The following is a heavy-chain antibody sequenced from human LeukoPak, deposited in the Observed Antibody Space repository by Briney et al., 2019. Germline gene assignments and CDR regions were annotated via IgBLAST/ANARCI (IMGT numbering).Heavy chain of an antibody. CDR2: ISSSGSTI. J-gene: IGHJ6*02. CDR3: AGEGYCTNGVCFEYYYGMDV. CDR1: GFTFSDYY. D-gene: IGHD2-8*01. Sequence: GGSLRLSCAASGFTFSDYYMSWIRQAPGKGLEWVSYISSSGSTIYYADSVKGRFTISRDNAKNSLYLQMNSLRAEDTAVYYCAGEGYCTNGVCFEYYYGMDVWGQGTTATVSS. V-gene: IGHV3-11*01.